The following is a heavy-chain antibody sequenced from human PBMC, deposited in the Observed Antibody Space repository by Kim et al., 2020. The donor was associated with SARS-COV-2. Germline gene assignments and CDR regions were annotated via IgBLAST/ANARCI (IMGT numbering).Heavy chain of an antibody. Sequence: SETLSLTCTVSGGSISSYYWSWIRQPPGKGLEWIGYIYYSGSTNYNPSLKSRVTISVDTSKNQFSLKLSSVTAADTAVYYCARVEYSSSPYYYYYYMDVWGKGTTVTVSS. CDR3: ARVEYSSSPYYYYYYMDV. CDR2: IYYSGST. CDR1: GGSISSYY. V-gene: IGHV4-59*01. J-gene: IGHJ6*03. D-gene: IGHD6-6*01.